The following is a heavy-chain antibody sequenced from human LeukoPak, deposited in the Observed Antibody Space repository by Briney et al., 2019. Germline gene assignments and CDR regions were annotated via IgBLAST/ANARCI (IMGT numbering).Heavy chain of an antibody. CDR1: GGSISSYY. J-gene: IGHJ6*03. Sequence: SETLSLTCTVSGGSISSYYWSWIRQPAGKGLEWIGRIYTSGSTNYNPSLKSRVTISVDKSKNQFSLKLSSVTAADTAVYYCARDTTPDGYYYYYTDVWGKGTTVTVSS. D-gene: IGHD1-1*01. V-gene: IGHV4-4*07. CDR2: IYTSGST. CDR3: ARDTTPDGYYYYYTDV.